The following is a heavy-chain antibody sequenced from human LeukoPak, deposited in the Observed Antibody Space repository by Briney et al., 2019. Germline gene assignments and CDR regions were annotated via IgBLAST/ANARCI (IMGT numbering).Heavy chain of an antibody. CDR2: INHSGST. CDR3: AREDWYFDL. J-gene: IGHJ2*01. CDR1: GGPLTDYY. V-gene: IGHV4-34*01. Sequence: SETLSLTCAVYGGPLTDYYWAWIRQPPGKGREWIGEINHSGSTNYIPPLKSRVTISLDTSNNQFFLNLNSVTAADTAVYYCAREDWYFDLWGRRTLVTVSS.